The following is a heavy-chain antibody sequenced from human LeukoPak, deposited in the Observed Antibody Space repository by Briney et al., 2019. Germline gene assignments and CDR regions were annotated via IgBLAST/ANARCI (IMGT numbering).Heavy chain of an antibody. CDR2: IYSGGRT. CDR3: VKDSPPRYSGSPPAY. CDR1: GFTVSSNY. D-gene: IGHD1-26*01. Sequence: GGSLRLSCAASGFTVSSNYKSWVRQAPVKGLEWVTVIYSGGRTYYADSVKGRFTISRDNAKNSLYLQMNSLRADDTAVYYCVKDSPPRYSGSPPAYWGQGTLVTVSS. J-gene: IGHJ4*02. V-gene: IGHV3-53*01.